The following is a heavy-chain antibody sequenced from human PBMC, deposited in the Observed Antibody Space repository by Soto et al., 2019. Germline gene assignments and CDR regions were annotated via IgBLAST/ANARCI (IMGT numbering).Heavy chain of an antibody. CDR3: AIVGGNGIDY. CDR2: IYYSGST. V-gene: IGHV4-59*08. J-gene: IGHJ4*02. Sequence: TSETLSLTCTVSGGSISSYYWSWIRQPPGKGLEWIGYIYYSGSTYYNPSLKSRVTISVDTSKNQFSLKLSSVTAADTAVYYCAIVGGNGIDYWGQGTLVTVSS. CDR1: GGSISSYY. D-gene: IGHD1-26*01.